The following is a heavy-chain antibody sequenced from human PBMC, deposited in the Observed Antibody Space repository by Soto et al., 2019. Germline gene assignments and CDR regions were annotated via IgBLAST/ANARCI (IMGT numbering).Heavy chain of an antibody. V-gene: IGHV1-58*01. D-gene: IGHD2-21*02. CDR1: GFTFTSSA. CDR2: IVVGSGNT. Sequence: SVKVSCRASGFTFTSSAVQWVRQARGQRLEWIGWIVVGSGNTNYAQKFQERVTITRDMSTSTAYMELSSLRSEDTAVYYCAADPHIVVVTAIPPSFDYWGQGTLVTVSS. J-gene: IGHJ4*02. CDR3: AADPHIVVVTAIPPSFDY.